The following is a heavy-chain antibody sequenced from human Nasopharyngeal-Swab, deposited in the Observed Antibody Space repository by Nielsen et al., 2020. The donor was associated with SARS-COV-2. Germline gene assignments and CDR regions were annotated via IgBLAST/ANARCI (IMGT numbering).Heavy chain of an antibody. CDR1: GFTFSSYA. CDR3: IVSSIAARGPYYFDY. D-gene: IGHD6-6*01. Sequence: GESLKISCAASGFTFSSYAMHWVRQAPGKGLEWVAVISYDGSNKYCADSVKGRFTISRDNSKNTLYLQMNSLRAEDTAVYYCIVSSIAARGPYYFDYWGQGTLVTVSS. CDR2: ISYDGSNK. V-gene: IGHV3-30*04. J-gene: IGHJ4*02.